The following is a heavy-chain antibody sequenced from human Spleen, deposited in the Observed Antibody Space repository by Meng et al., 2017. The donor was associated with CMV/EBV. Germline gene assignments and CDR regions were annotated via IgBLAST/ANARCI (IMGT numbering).Heavy chain of an antibody. V-gene: IGHV1-69*05. CDR2: IIPIFGTA. D-gene: IGHD3-3*01. Sequence: SVKVSCKASGGTFSSYAISWVRQAPGQGLEWMGGIIPIFGTANYAQKFQGRVTITTDESTSTAYMELSSLRSEDTAVYYCATRFLEWFQFDYWGQGTLVTVSS. J-gene: IGHJ4*02. CDR1: GGTFSSYA. CDR3: ATRFLEWFQFDY.